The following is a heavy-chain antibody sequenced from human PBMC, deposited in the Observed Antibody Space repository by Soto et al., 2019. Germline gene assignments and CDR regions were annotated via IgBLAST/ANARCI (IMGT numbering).Heavy chain of an antibody. V-gene: IGHV3-23*01. CDR2: ISVSGGST. CDR3: ASNTRYDPPDY. J-gene: IGHJ4*02. CDR1: GFTFSSYA. D-gene: IGHD3-16*01. Sequence: EVQLLESGGGLVQPGGSLRLSCAASGFTFSSYAMSWVRQAPGKGLACVSGISVSGGSTYYADSVKGRFTISRDNSKNTLYLKMNSLRAEDTAVYYCASNTRYDPPDYWGQGTLVTVSS.